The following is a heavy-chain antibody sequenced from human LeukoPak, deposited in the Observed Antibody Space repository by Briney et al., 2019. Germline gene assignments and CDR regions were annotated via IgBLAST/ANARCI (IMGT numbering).Heavy chain of an antibody. CDR2: ISGSGGTT. J-gene: IGHJ5*01. CDR3: AKSWQYNWFDS. CDR1: GFTFSSYA. Sequence: GGSLRLPCVASGFTFSSYAMSWVRQAPGKGPEWVSDISGSGGTTYYAESVKGRFTISRDNSKNTLYLQMNSLRAEDTALYYCAKSWQYNWFDSWGQGTLVTVSS. V-gene: IGHV3-23*01. D-gene: IGHD5-12*01.